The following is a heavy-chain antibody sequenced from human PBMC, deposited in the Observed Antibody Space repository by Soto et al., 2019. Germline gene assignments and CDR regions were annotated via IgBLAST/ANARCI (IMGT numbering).Heavy chain of an antibody. D-gene: IGHD3-3*01. CDR2: IYPGDSDT. CDR3: ARSDDFWSGYYDYYYGMDV. CDR1: GYSFTSYW. V-gene: IGHV5-51*01. Sequence: HGESLKISCKGSGYSFTSYWIGWVRQMPGKGLEWMGIIYPGDSDTRYSPSFQGQVTISADKSISTAYLQWSSLKASDTAMYYCARSDDFWSGYYDYYYGMDVWGQGNTVTVSS. J-gene: IGHJ6*02.